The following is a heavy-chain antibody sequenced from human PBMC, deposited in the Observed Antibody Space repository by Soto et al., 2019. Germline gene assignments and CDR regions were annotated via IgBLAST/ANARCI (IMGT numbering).Heavy chain of an antibody. CDR3: ARDKITGLFDY. V-gene: IGHV4-31*11. Sequence: PSETLSLTCAVYGGSSGSFSGYYWSWIRQPPGKGLEWIGYIYYSGSTYYNPSLKSRVTISVDTSKNQFSLKLTSVTAADTAVYYCARDKITGLFDYWGQGTLVTVSS. CDR2: IYYSGST. CDR1: GGSSGSFSGYY. D-gene: IGHD2-8*02. J-gene: IGHJ4*02.